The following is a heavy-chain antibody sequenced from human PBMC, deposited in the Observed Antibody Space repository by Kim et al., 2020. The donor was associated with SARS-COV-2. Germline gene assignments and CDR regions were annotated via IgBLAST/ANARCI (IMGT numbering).Heavy chain of an antibody. D-gene: IGHD3-3*01. CDR1: GYTFASYD. J-gene: IGHJ6*02. CDR2: MKPNSGNT. V-gene: IGHV1-8*01. CDR3: ARYDFWRTVYGMDV. Sequence: ASVKVSCKASGYTFASYDINWVRQATGQGLEWMGWMKPNSGNTGYAQKFQGRVTMTRNTSISTAYMELSSLRSEDTAVYYCARYDFWRTVYGMDVWGQGTTVTVSS.